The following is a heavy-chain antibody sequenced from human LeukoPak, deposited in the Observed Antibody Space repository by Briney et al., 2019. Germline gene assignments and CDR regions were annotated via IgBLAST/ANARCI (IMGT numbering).Heavy chain of an antibody. CDR3: ARDLPLRRYSAHRFDY. CDR2: INPNSGGT. V-gene: IGHV1-2*02. D-gene: IGHD1-1*01. Sequence: ASVKVSCKASGYTFTGNYMHWVRQAPGQGLEWMGWINPNSGGTNYAQKFQGRVTMTRDTSISTAYMELSRLRSDDTAVYYCARDLPLRRYSAHRFDYWGQGTLVTVSS. J-gene: IGHJ4*02. CDR1: GYTFTGNY.